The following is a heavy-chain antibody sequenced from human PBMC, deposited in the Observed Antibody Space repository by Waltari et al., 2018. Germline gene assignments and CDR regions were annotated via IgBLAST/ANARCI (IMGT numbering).Heavy chain of an antibody. V-gene: IGHV3-23*01. CDR3: ASGRYCSSISCYYRPPYYFDY. J-gene: IGHJ4*02. Sequence: EVQLLESGGGLVQPGGSLRLSCAASGFTFSSYAVSWVSQAPGKGLEWVSGISGGGGSTYYADSVKGRFTISRDNSKNTLDLQMNSLRAEDTAVYYCASGRYCSSISCYYRPPYYFDYWGQGTLVTVSS. D-gene: IGHD2-2*01. CDR2: ISGGGGST. CDR1: GFTFSSYA.